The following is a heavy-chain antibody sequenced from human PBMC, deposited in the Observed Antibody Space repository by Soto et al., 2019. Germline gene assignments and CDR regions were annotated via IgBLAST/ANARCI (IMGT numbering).Heavy chain of an antibody. J-gene: IGHJ6*02. CDR3: ARANPSSFYYYYGMDV. Sequence: QVQLQESGPGLVKPSETLSLTCTVSGGSISSYYWSWIRQPPGKGLEWIGYIYYSGSTNYNPSLTSRVTISVDTSKNQFSLKLSSVTAADTAVYYCARANPSSFYYYYGMDVWGQGTTVTVSS. D-gene: IGHD2-2*01. CDR2: IYYSGST. CDR1: GGSISSYY. V-gene: IGHV4-59*01.